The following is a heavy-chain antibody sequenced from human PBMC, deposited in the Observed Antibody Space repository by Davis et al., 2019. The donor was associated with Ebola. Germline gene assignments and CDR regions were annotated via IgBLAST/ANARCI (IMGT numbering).Heavy chain of an antibody. Sequence: SETLSLTFAVYGGSFSGYYWSWIRQPPGKGLEWIGEINHSGSTNYNPSLKSRVTISVDTSKNQFSLKLSSVTAADTAVYYCARERGYTVTQGRFDYWGQGTLVTVSS. CDR1: GGSFSGYY. CDR3: ARERGYTVTQGRFDY. D-gene: IGHD4-17*01. J-gene: IGHJ4*02. CDR2: INHSGST. V-gene: IGHV4-34*01.